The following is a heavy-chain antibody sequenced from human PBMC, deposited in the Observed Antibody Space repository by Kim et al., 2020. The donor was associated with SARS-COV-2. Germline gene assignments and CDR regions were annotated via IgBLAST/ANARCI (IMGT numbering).Heavy chain of an antibody. D-gene: IGHD6-13*01. Sequence: GGSLRLSCAASGFTFSSYSMNWVRQAPGKGLEWVSSISSSSSYIYYADSVKGRFTISRDNAKNSLYLQMNSLRAEDTAVYCCARDGGGGNEYSSSWYYKPYYYYGMDVWGQGTTVTVSS. V-gene: IGHV3-21*01. CDR2: ISSSSSYI. CDR1: GFTFSSYS. CDR3: ARDGGGGNEYSSSWYYKPYYYYGMDV. J-gene: IGHJ6*02.